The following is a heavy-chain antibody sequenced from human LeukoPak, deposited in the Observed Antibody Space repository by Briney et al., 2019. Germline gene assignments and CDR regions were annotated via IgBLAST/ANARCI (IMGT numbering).Heavy chain of an antibody. D-gene: IGHD3-22*01. J-gene: IGHJ4*02. CDR2: INPNSGGT. CDR3: ARDTLYDSSSYYYPHFDY. CDR1: GYTFTRYY. Sequence: ASVKVSCKASGYTFTRYYMHWVRQAPGQGLEWMGRINPNSGGTNYAQKFQGRVTMTRGTSISTAYMELSRLRSDDTAVYYCARDTLYDSSSYYYPHFDYWGQGTLVTVSS. V-gene: IGHV1-2*06.